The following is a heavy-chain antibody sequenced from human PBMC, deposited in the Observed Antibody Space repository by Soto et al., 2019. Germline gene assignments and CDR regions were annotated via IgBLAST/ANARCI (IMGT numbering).Heavy chain of an antibody. CDR1: GFIFSNYD. CDR2: MRSDGSNK. CDR3: ARAHISSEISMPQTFHH. Sequence: AGGSLRLSCEASGFIFSNYDMYWVRQGPGKGLEWVALMRSDGSNKYYVDSVKGRFTISRDISKNMLFLQMDSLRAEDTAVYYCARAHISSEISMPQTFHHWGPGTLVTVSS. J-gene: IGHJ1*01. V-gene: IGHV3-33*01. D-gene: IGHD2-2*01.